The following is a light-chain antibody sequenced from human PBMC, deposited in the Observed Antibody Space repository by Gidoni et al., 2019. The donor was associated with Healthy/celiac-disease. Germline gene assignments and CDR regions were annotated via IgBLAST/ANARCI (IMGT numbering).Light chain of an antibody. CDR2: DDS. CDR1: TIGSKS. V-gene: IGLV3-21*02. J-gene: IGLJ2*01. Sequence: SYVLTQPPSVSVAPGQTARITCGGNTIGSKSFHWYQQKPGQAPVLVVYDDSDRPSGIPERFSGSNSGNTATLTISRVEAGDEADYYCQVWDSLHVVFGGGTKLTVL. CDR3: QVWDSLHVV.